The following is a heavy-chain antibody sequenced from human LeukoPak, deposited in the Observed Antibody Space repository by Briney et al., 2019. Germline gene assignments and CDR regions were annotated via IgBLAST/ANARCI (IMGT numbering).Heavy chain of an antibody. D-gene: IGHD1-26*01. V-gene: IGHV3-53*01. Sequence: GGSLILSCAVSGFTVSSIYMSWVRQAPGKGLEWVSLIYSGGATYYADSVKGRFTISRDNSKNMLYLQMNSLRAEDTAIYYCARGIVGANNWFDPWGQGTLVTVYS. CDR1: GFTVSSIY. CDR3: ARGIVGANNWFDP. CDR2: IYSGGAT. J-gene: IGHJ5*02.